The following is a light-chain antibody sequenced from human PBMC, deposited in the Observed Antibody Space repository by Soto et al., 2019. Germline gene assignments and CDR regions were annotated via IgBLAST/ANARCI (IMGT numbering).Light chain of an antibody. Sequence: DIQMTQSPSTLSASVGDRVTITCRASQSISSWLAWYQQKPGKAPKLLIYDASSLESGVPSRFSGSGSGTEFPLTTSSLQPDDFATYYCQQSNSYPWTFGQGTKVEIK. CDR2: DAS. CDR1: QSISSW. J-gene: IGKJ1*01. CDR3: QQSNSYPWT. V-gene: IGKV1-5*01.